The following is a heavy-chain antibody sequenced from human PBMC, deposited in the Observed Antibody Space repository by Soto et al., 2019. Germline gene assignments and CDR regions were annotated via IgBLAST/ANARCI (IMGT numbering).Heavy chain of an antibody. J-gene: IGHJ4*02. Sequence: QMQLVQSGAEVKKTGSSVTVSCKALGNTFTYRYLHWLRQAPGQALEWMGWITPFSGDVHYAQKLQERVTITRDRSINTAYMQMSSLRSEDTAMYFCAGGGAGSGPFTWELPDHWGQGTLVTVSS. CDR2: ITPFSGDV. CDR3: AGGGAGSGPFTWELPDH. CDR1: GNTFTYRY. D-gene: IGHD1-26*01. V-gene: IGHV1-45*02.